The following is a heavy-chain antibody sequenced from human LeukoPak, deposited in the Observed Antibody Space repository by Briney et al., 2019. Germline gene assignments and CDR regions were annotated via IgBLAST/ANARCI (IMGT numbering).Heavy chain of an antibody. CDR1: GFTFSNAW. V-gene: IGHV3-15*01. Sequence: GGSLRLSCAASGFTFSNAWMSWVRPALGRGLEWVGRIKRKGDDGTIDYAAPVKGRLSVSRDDSKNMLYLQMNSLKSEDTAVYYCTAGTGRSDFDYWGQGTLVTVSS. CDR2: IKRKGDDGTI. CDR3: TAGTGRSDFDY. D-gene: IGHD1-14*01. J-gene: IGHJ4*02.